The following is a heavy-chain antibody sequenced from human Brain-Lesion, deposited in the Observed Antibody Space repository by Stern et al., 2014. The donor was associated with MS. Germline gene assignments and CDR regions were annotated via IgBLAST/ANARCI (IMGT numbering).Heavy chain of an antibody. CDR1: GGSISSGGYY. CDR2: IFNSGST. D-gene: IGHD2-2*01. V-gene: IGHV4-61*02. Sequence: VQLVESGPGLVKPSQTLSLSCTVSGGSISSGGYYWSWLRQPAGKGLEWIGRIFNSGSTSYNPSLTFRVPIPIDPPKTQFSLRLNSMTAADTAVYYCARGRVVPGFQYYATDVWGQGTTVIVSS. CDR3: ARGRVVPGFQYYATDV. J-gene: IGHJ6*02.